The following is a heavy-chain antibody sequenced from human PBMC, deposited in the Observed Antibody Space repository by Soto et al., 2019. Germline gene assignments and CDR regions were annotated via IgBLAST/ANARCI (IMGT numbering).Heavy chain of an antibody. CDR1: GFTFSNYW. Sequence: EVQLVESGGGLVQPGGSLRLSCAASGFTFSNYWMHWVRQAPGKGLVWVSRINFDESTTTYADSVQGRFTISRDNAKNTLYLQLNSLRADDTAIYYCVTGGPTAGHVYHFHDWGQGALVTVSS. CDR2: INFDESTT. V-gene: IGHV3-74*01. J-gene: IGHJ4*02. D-gene: IGHD3-16*01. CDR3: VTGGPTAGHVYHFHD.